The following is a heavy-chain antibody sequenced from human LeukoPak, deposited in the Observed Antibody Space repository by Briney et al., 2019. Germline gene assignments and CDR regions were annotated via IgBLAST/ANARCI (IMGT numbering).Heavy chain of an antibody. CDR3: ARVYYDFWSGYYNYYYYYGMDV. Sequence: PGGSLRLSCAASGFTFSSYWMSWVRQAPGKGLEWVANIKQDGSEKYYVDSVKGRFTISGDNAKNSLYLQMNSLRAEDTAGYYCARVYYDFWSGYYNYYYYYGMDVWGQGTTVTVSS. CDR1: GFTFSSYW. V-gene: IGHV3-7*01. CDR2: IKQDGSEK. D-gene: IGHD3-3*01. J-gene: IGHJ6*02.